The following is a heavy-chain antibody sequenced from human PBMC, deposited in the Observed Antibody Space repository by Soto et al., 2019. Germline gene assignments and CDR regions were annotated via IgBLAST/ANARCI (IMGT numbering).Heavy chain of an antibody. CDR1: GYTFTSYG. CDR2: ISAYNGNT. J-gene: IGHJ6*02. CDR3: ARDGIWFGELSPSGGLDV. V-gene: IGHV1-18*01. Sequence: ASVKVSCKASGYTFTSYGISWVRQAPGQGLEWMGWISAYNGNTNYAQKLQGRVTMTTDTSTSTAYMELRSLRSDDTAVYYCARDGIWFGELSPSGGLDVWGQGTTVTVSS. D-gene: IGHD3-10*01.